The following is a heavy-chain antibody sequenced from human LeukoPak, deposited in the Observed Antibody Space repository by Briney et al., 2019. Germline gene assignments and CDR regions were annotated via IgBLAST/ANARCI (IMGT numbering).Heavy chain of an antibody. J-gene: IGHJ4*02. CDR3: ARVHSNIWSFDY. V-gene: IGHV4-59*01. CDR1: GASISSYY. D-gene: IGHD6-13*01. Sequence: PSETLSLTCSVSGASISSYYWSWIRQPPGKELEWIGYIHYSGSTNHNPSLKGRVTISLDTSKNQFSLKLSSVTAADTAVYYCARVHSNIWSFDYWSQGTLVTVSS. CDR2: IHYSGST.